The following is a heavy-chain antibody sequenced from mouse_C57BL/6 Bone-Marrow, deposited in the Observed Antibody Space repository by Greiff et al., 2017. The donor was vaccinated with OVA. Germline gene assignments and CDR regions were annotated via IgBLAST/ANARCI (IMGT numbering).Heavy chain of an antibody. V-gene: IGHV1-74*01. CDR2: IHPSDSDT. D-gene: IGHD4-1*01. CDR1: GYTFTSYW. CDR3: AIELGRGTTGFDY. Sequence: VQLQQPGAELVKPGASVKVSCKASGYTFTSYWMHWVKQRPGQGLEWIGRIHPSDSDTNYNQKFKGKATLTVDKSSSPAYMQLSSLTSEDSAVDYCAIELGRGTTGFDYWGQGTTLTVSS. J-gene: IGHJ2*01.